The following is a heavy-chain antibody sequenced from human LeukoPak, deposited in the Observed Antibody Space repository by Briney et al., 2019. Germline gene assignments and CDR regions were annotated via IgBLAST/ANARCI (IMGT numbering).Heavy chain of an antibody. V-gene: IGHV3-53*01. Sequence: GGSLRLSCAASGFGVSNNYMSWVRQAPGKGLEWVSSIDSDGTTSYADSVKGRFTISRDNPKNTLSLQMNSLRAEDTAVYYCARGDRGYSYGYVSASYYFDYWGQGTLVTVSS. CDR3: ARGDRGYSYGYVSASYYFDY. D-gene: IGHD5-18*01. J-gene: IGHJ4*02. CDR1: GFGVSNNY. CDR2: IDSDGTT.